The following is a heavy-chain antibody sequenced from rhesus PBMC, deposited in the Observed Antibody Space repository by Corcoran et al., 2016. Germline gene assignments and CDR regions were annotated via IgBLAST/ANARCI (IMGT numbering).Heavy chain of an antibody. CDR3: ARDVYSSSYGFDY. D-gene: IGHD6-43*01. J-gene: IGHJ4*01. Sequence: QVQLQESGPGLVKPSETLSLTCAVSGGSISSSYYYWSWIRQAPGKGLEWIGYISYSESTSYNPSLKSRVTISSDTSKNHFSLKLSSVTAADTAVYYCARDVYSSSYGFDYWGQGILVTVSS. CDR1: GGSISSSYYY. CDR2: ISYSEST. V-gene: IGHV4-122*02.